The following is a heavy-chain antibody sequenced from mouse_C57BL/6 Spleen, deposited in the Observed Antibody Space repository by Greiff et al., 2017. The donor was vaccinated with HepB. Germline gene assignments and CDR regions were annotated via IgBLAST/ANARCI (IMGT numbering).Heavy chain of an antibody. V-gene: IGHV5-17*01. CDR2: ISSGSSTI. CDR1: GFTFSDYG. CDR3: ARNYYGTGGYYYAMDY. J-gene: IGHJ4*01. D-gene: IGHD1-1*01. Sequence: EVKVVESGGGLVKPGGSLKLSCAASGFTFSDYGMHWVRQAPEKGLEWVAYISSGSSTIYYADTVKGRFTISRDNAKNTLFLQMTSLRSEDTAMYYCARNYYGTGGYYYAMDYWGQGTSVTVSS.